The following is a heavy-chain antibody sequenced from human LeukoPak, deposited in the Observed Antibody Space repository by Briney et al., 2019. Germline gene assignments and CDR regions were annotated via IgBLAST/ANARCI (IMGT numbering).Heavy chain of an antibody. D-gene: IGHD2-15*01. Sequence: QPGRSLRLSCAASGFTFDDYAMHWVRQAPGKGLEWVSGISWNSGSIGYADSVKGRFTISRDDAKKSLDLQMNSLRVEDTAVYYCARGVVLAANFDYWGQGIRVTVSS. CDR1: GFTFDDYA. V-gene: IGHV3-9*01. CDR3: ARGVVLAANFDY. J-gene: IGHJ4*02. CDR2: ISWNSGSI.